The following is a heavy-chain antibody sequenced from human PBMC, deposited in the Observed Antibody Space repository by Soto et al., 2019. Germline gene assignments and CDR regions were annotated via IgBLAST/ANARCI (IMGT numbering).Heavy chain of an antibody. CDR3: ARMMGISGYYYSYGMDV. Sequence: QVTLKESGPVLVKPTETLTLTCTVSGFSLSKARLGVSWIRQPPGKALEWLTHIFSNDEKSYSTSLKGRLTISKDTSKSQVVLTMTNMDPVDTATDYCARMMGISGYYYSYGMDVWGQGPTVTVSS. V-gene: IGHV2-26*01. J-gene: IGHJ6*02. CDR1: GFSLSKARLG. D-gene: IGHD1-26*01. CDR2: IFSNDEK.